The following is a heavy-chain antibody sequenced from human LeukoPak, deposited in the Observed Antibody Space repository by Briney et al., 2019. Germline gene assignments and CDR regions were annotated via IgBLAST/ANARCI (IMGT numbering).Heavy chain of an antibody. CDR1: GFTVSSNY. J-gene: IGHJ4*02. D-gene: IGHD3-10*01. CDR3: TTETMGYGDY. Sequence: GGSLRLSCAASGFTVSSNYMSWVRQAPGKGLEWVGRIKSKTDGGTTDYAAPVKGRFTISRDDSKNTLYLQMNSLKTEDTAVYYCTTETMGYGDYWGQGTLVTVSS. CDR2: IKSKTDGGTT. V-gene: IGHV3-15*01.